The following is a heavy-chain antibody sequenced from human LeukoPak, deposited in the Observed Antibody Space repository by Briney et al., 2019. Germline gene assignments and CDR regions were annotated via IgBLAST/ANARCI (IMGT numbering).Heavy chain of an antibody. CDR2: INPNSGDT. Sequence: ASVKVSCKASGYTFTGYYIHWVRQAPGQGLEWMGRINPNSGDTNYAQKFQGRVTMTRDTSISTAYMELSSLRSDDTAVYYCARDPPPHSSSYWGSYSYYYIDVWGKGTTVTVSS. CDR1: GYTFTGYY. CDR3: ARDPPPHSSSYWGSYSYYYIDV. V-gene: IGHV1-2*06. J-gene: IGHJ6*03. D-gene: IGHD3-22*01.